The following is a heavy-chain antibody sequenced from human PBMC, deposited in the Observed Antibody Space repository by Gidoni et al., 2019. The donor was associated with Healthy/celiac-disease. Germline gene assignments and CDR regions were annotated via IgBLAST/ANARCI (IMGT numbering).Heavy chain of an antibody. Sequence: QVQLVESGGGVVQPGRSLRHSCAASGVPSGSYGMHWVRQAPGKGLEWLAIIWYDGSNKYYADSVKGRFTISRDNSRNTLYLQMNSLRAEDTAVYDCARGAEMTPFYGMDVWGQGTTVTVSS. J-gene: IGHJ6*02. V-gene: IGHV3-33*01. CDR3: ARGAEMTPFYGMDV. CDR2: IWYDGSNK. D-gene: IGHD2-15*01. CDR1: GVPSGSYG.